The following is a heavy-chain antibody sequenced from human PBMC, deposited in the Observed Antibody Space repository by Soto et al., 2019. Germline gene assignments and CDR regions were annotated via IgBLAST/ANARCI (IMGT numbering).Heavy chain of an antibody. Sequence: EVQLVESGGGLVQPGGSLKLSCAASGFSVSDSAMHWVRQASGKGLEWVGRIGSKGQNYATTYAASVKGRFIIETDESKNTAHLQMNSLKAEDTAIYYCNKFSGTSSAPAALGQGTLVTVSS. CDR2: IGSKGQNYAT. CDR3: NKFSGTSSAPAA. V-gene: IGHV3-73*02. J-gene: IGHJ5*02. D-gene: IGHD1-26*01. CDR1: GFSVSDSA.